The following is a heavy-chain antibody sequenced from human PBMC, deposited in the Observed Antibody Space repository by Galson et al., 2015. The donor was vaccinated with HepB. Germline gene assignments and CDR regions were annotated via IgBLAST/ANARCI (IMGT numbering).Heavy chain of an antibody. Sequence: SLRLSCAASGFTFSSYWMSWVRQAPGKGLEWVANIKQDGSEKYYVGSVKGRFTISRDNAKNSLYLQMNSLRAEDTAVYYCARDLDCSSTSCRDYWGQGTLVTVSS. D-gene: IGHD2-2*01. CDR2: IKQDGSEK. J-gene: IGHJ4*02. CDR1: GFTFSSYW. V-gene: IGHV3-7*03. CDR3: ARDLDCSSTSCRDY.